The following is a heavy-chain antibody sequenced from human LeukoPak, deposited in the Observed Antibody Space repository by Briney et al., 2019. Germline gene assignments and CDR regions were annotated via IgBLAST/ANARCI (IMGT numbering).Heavy chain of an antibody. J-gene: IGHJ6*03. CDR2: INHSGST. D-gene: IGHD6-13*01. Sequence: SETLSLTCAVYGGSFSGYYWSWIRQPPGKGLEWIGEINHSGSTNYNPSLKSRVTISVDTSKNQFSLKLSSVTAADTAVYYCARVSRIYSSGWYINYYYYMDVWGKGTTVTVSS. CDR1: GGSFSGYY. CDR3: ARVSRIYSSGWYINYYYYMDV. V-gene: IGHV4-34*01.